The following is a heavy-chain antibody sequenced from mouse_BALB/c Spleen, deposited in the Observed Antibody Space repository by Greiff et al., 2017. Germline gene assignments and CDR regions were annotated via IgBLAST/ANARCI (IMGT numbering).Heavy chain of an antibody. J-gene: IGHJ4*01. CDR1: GYTFSSYW. D-gene: IGHD2-14*01. CDR2: ILPGSGST. V-gene: IGHV1-9*01. Sequence: QVQLKQSGAELMKPGASVKISCKATGYTFSSYWIEWVKQRPGHGLEWIGEILPGSGSTNYNEKFKGKATFTADTSSNTAYMQLSSLTSEDSAVYYCARKRGIYYRYDEYAMDYWGQGTSVTVSS. CDR3: ARKRGIYYRYDEYAMDY.